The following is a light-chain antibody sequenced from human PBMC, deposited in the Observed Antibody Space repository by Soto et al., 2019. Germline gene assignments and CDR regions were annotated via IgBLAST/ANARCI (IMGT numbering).Light chain of an antibody. V-gene: IGKV4-1*01. CDR1: QSVLYSSNNKNY. Sequence: DIVMTQSPDSLAVSLGERATINCKSSQSVLYSSNNKNYLAWYQQKPGQPPKMLISWASTRESGVPDRFSGSGSGTDFTLTISNLQAEDVAVYYCQQYSAIPRKFGQATK. J-gene: IGKJ1*01. CDR2: WAS. CDR3: QQYSAIPRK.